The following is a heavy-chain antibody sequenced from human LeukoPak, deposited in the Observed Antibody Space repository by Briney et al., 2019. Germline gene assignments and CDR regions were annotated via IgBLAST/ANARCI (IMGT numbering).Heavy chain of an antibody. V-gene: IGHV4-59*01. Sequence: TETLSLTCTVSGGSISSYYWSWIRQPPGKGLEWIGYIYYSGSTNYNPSLKSRVTISVDTSKNQFSLKLSSVTAADTAVYYCARSPYDILTGPTRFDYWGQGTLVTVSS. CDR2: IYYSGST. D-gene: IGHD3-9*01. CDR1: GGSISSYY. CDR3: ARSPYDILTGPTRFDY. J-gene: IGHJ4*02.